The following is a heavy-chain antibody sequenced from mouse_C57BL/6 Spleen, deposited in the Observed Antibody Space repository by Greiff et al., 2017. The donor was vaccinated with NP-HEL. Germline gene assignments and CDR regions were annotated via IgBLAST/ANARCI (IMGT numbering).Heavy chain of an antibody. J-gene: IGHJ2*01. Sequence: QVQLKQPGAELVRPGSSVKLSCKASGYTFTSYWMHWVKQRPIQGLEWIGNIDPSDSETHYNQKFKDKATLTVDKSSSTAYMQLSSLTSEDSAVYYCARASNLNYFDYWGQGTTLTVSS. D-gene: IGHD2-5*01. CDR3: ARASNLNYFDY. CDR1: GYTFTSYW. CDR2: IDPSDSET. V-gene: IGHV1-52*01.